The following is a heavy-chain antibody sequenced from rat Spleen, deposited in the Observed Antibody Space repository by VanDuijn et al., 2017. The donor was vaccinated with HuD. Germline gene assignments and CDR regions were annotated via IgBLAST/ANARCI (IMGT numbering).Heavy chain of an antibody. CDR3: TRPYYYSTYIYPNWFAY. CDR1: GFTLSDYY. J-gene: IGHJ3*01. Sequence: EVQLVESGGGLVQPGRSLKLSCAASGFTLSDYYMAWIRQAPGKGLEWVASITNTGGSTYYPDSVKGRFTISRDNAKSTLYLQMNSLRSEDTATYYCTRPYYYSTYIYPNWFAYWGQGTLVTVSS. D-gene: IGHD1-2*01. V-gene: IGHV5-31*01. CDR2: ITNTGGST.